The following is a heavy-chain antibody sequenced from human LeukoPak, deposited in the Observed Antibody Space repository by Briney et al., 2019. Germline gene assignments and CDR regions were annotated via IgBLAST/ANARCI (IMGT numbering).Heavy chain of an antibody. CDR1: GGSISTYS. D-gene: IGHD5-24*01. CDR2: IYDGGST. CDR3: ARAGPRREGYNFDY. V-gene: IGHV4-59*01. J-gene: IGHJ4*02. Sequence: SETLSLTCTVSGGSISTYSWSWIRQPPGKGLEWIGLIYDGGSTYYNPSLKSRVSISLDMSKNHVSLKLNSVTSPDTAVYYCARAGPRREGYNFDYWGQGTLVTVSP.